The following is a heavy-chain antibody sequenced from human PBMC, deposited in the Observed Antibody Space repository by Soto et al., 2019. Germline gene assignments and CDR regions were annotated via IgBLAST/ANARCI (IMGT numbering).Heavy chain of an antibody. CDR3: ARGYYDFWSGYSQTYYFDY. J-gene: IGHJ4*02. CDR1: GGSISSSSYY. D-gene: IGHD3-3*01. Sequence: SETLSLTCTVSGGSISSSSYYWGWIRQPPGKGLEWIGSIYYSGSTYYNPSLKSRVTISVDTSKNQFSLKLSSVTAADTAVYYCARGYYDFWSGYSQTYYFDYWGQGTLVTVSS. CDR2: IYYSGST. V-gene: IGHV4-39*01.